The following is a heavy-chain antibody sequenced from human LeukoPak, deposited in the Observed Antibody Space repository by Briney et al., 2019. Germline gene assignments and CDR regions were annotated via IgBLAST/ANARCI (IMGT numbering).Heavy chain of an antibody. D-gene: IGHD3-16*01. Sequence: SETLSLTCGVSGGSFSGYYYSWIRQPPGKGLEWIGEVSHSGTTNYNSSLKSRVNMSVGASSTQFSLIMTSVTAADTAVYYCATSGWNGGGGFDPWGQGTLVIVSS. CDR2: VSHSGTT. CDR3: ATSGWNGGGGFDP. J-gene: IGHJ5*02. CDR1: GGSFSGYY. V-gene: IGHV4-34*01.